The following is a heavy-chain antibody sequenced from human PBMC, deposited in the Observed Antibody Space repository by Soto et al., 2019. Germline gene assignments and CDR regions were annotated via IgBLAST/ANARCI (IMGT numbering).Heavy chain of an antibody. Sequence: GASVKVSCKASGYTFTSYCVSWVLQAPGQGLEWMGWISVYNGNTKYAQKLQGRVTMTTDTSTSTAYMELRGLRSDDTAVYYCARSGRPGYYYYIMDVWGQGTTVTVSS. CDR2: ISVYNGNT. CDR3: ARSGRPGYYYYIMDV. J-gene: IGHJ6*02. V-gene: IGHV1-18*01. D-gene: IGHD3-10*01. CDR1: GYTFTSYC.